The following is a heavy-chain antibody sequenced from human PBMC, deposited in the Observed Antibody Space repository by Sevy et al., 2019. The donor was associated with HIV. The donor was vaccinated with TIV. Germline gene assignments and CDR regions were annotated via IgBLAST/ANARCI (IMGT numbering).Heavy chain of an antibody. D-gene: IGHD6-13*01. CDR3: ATSPHYIGSSRDAFAI. CDR1: GYSVSDLS. Sequence: ASVKVSCKVSGYSVSDLSIHWVRQAPGKGLEWMGGYDPEDGETIYAQKFQDRVTMTEDTSTDTAYMELSSLRSEDTAVYYCATSPHYIGSSRDAFAIWGQGTMVSVSS. J-gene: IGHJ3*02. V-gene: IGHV1-24*01. CDR2: YDPEDGET.